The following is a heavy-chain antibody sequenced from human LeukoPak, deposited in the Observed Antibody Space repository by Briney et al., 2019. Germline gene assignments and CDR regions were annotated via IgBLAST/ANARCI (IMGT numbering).Heavy chain of an antibody. CDR2: ISGDGSIT. CDR3: ARTQFDY. V-gene: IGHV3-74*01. Sequence: PRGSLRPSCETSGFAFSSYWMLWVRQAPGKGLVWVSRISGDGSITTYADSVKGRFTISRDNTKNILYLQMNSLRDEDTATYYCARTQFDYWGQGLLVGVSS. J-gene: IGHJ4*02. CDR1: GFAFSSYW.